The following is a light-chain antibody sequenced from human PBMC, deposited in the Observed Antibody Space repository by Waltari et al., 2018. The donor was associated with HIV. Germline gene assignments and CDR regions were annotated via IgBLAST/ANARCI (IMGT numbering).Light chain of an antibody. Sequence: QSVLTQPPSVSGAPGQRVTIPCTGSRSNIGAHYPVPWYQQLPGTAPKVLIYGNSDLPSGVPDRFSGSKSATSASLVITGLQAEDEGTYYCQSYDSSLSGWVFGGGTKLTVL. CDR2: GNS. V-gene: IGLV1-40*01. J-gene: IGLJ3*02. CDR1: RSNIGAHYP. CDR3: QSYDSSLSGWV.